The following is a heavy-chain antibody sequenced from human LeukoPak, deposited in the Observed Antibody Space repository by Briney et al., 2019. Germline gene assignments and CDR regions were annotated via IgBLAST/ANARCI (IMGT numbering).Heavy chain of an antibody. CDR1: GGSISSSSYY. CDR3: ARHTIVVVPAPKYAFGI. J-gene: IGHJ3*02. Sequence: KPSETLSLTCTVSGGSISSSSYYWGWIRQPPGKGLEWIGSIYYSGSTYYNPSFKSRVTISVDTSKNQFSLKLSSVTAADTAVYYCARHTIVVVPAPKYAFGIWGQGTMVTVSS. CDR2: IYYSGST. V-gene: IGHV4-39*01. D-gene: IGHD2-2*01.